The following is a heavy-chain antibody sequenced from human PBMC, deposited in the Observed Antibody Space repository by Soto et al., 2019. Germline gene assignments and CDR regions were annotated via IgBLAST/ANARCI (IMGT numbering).Heavy chain of an antibody. CDR1: GYTFTGYY. CDR2: INPNSGGT. CDR3: ERRYTSGWLYY. V-gene: IGHV1-2*02. Sequence: ASVKVSCKDSGYTFTGYYLHWVRQAPGHGLEWIGWINPNSGGTKYAQKFPGRVTMTRDTAISTAYMELSRLXSYHTAVYYCERRYTSGWLYYCGQGTVVTASS. D-gene: IGHD6-19*01. J-gene: IGHJ4*02.